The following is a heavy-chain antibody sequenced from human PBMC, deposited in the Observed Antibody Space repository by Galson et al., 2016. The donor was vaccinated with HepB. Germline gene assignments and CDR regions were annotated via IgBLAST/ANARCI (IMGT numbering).Heavy chain of an antibody. J-gene: IGHJ4*02. V-gene: IGHV4-4*02. CDR3: ARGISGSYGFDY. CDR1: GGSISSSNW. D-gene: IGHD6-19*01. CDR2: IYHSGNT. Sequence: SETLSLTCAVPGGSISSSNWWHWVRQPPGKGLEWIGEIYHSGNTNYNPSLKSRVTISVDKSKNQFSLNLSSVTAADTAVYFCARGISGSYGFDYWGQGTLVTVSS.